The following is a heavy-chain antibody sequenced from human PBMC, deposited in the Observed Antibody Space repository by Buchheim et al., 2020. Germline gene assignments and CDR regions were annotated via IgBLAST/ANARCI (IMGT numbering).Heavy chain of an antibody. J-gene: IGHJ6*02. CDR2: INPNSGGT. D-gene: IGHD3-3*01. V-gene: IGHV1-2*02. CDR3: ARGNYDFWSGYSELLYYYYYGMDV. Sequence: QVQLVQSGAEVKKPGASVKVSCKASGYTFTGYYMYWVRQAPGQGLEWMGWINPNSGGTNYAQKFQGRVTMTRDTSISTAYMELSRLRSDDTAVYYCARGNYDFWSGYSELLYYYYYGMDVWGQGTT. CDR1: GYTFTGYY.